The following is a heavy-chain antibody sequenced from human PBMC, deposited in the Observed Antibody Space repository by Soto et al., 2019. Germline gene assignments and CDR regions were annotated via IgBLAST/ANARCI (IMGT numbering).Heavy chain of an antibody. CDR1: GYTFTSYA. J-gene: IGHJ4*02. CDR3: AREVEWLAPFNY. CDR2: INAGNGNT. Sequence: EARASVKVSCKAPGYTFTSYAMHWVRQAPGQRLEWMGWINAGNGNTKYSQKFQGRVTITRDTSASTAYMELSSLRSEDTAVYYCAREVEWLAPFNYWGQGTLVTVSS. V-gene: IGHV1-3*01. D-gene: IGHD6-19*01.